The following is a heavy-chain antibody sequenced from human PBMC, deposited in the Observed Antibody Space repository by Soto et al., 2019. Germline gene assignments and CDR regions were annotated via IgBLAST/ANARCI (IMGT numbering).Heavy chain of an antibody. V-gene: IGHV1-3*01. J-gene: IGHJ4*02. Sequence: ASVKVSCKASGYTFTNYGMSWVRQAPGQGLEWMGWINAGNGNTKYSQKFQGRVTITRDTSASTAYMELSSLRSEDTAVYYCARACSSTSCYVYWGQGTLVTVSS. CDR1: GYTFTNYG. CDR2: INAGNGNT. D-gene: IGHD2-2*01. CDR3: ARACSSTSCYVY.